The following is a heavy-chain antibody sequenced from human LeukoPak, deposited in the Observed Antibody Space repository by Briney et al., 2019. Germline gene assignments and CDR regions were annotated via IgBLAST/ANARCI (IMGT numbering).Heavy chain of an antibody. D-gene: IGHD1-26*01. V-gene: IGHV5-51*01. CDR3: ARRSGSFQGDYNFDF. Sequence: GESLKISCKGSGYSFSNYWIAWVRQMPGKGLEWMGIIYPGDSDTRYSPPFQGQVTISADRSISTASLQWSSLKASDTAMYYCARRSGSFQGDYNFDFWGQGTLVTVSS. CDR2: IYPGDSDT. CDR1: GYSFSNYW. J-gene: IGHJ4*02.